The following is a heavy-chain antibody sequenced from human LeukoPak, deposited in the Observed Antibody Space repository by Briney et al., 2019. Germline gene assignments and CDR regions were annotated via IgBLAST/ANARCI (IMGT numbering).Heavy chain of an antibody. CDR2: ISGSGGST. J-gene: IGHJ4*02. Sequence: GGSLRLSCAASGFTFSSYAMSWVRQAPGKGLEWVSAISGSGGSTYYADSVKGRFTISRDNSKNTLYLQMNSLRAEDTAVYYCARGQSIVVVPAATRDRGRPDYWGQGTLVTVSS. V-gene: IGHV3-23*01. D-gene: IGHD2-2*01. CDR3: ARGQSIVVVPAATRDRGRPDY. CDR1: GFTFSSYA.